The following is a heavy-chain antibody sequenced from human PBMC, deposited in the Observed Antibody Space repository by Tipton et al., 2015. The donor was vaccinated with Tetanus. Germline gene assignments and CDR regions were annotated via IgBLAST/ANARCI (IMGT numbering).Heavy chain of an antibody. Sequence: GLVKPSETLALMCTVSGGSLRGGDHYWSWIRQPPGKGLEWVSSITGSGHITYADSVKGRFTISRDNAKNSVYLQMDSLRAEDTAIYSCARDTREYNIDWDWGQGTLVTVSS. J-gene: IGHJ4*02. D-gene: IGHD2-2*01. CDR1: GGSLRGGDHY. CDR2: ITGSGHI. V-gene: IGHV3-69-1*02. CDR3: ARDTREYNIDWD.